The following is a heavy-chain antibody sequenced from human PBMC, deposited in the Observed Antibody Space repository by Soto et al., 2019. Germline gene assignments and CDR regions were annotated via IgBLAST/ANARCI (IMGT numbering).Heavy chain of an antibody. V-gene: IGHV3-48*02. CDR2: ISSSSSTI. CDR1: GFTFSSYS. J-gene: IGHJ6*02. D-gene: IGHD1-7*01. Sequence: GGSLRLSCAASGFTFSSYSMNWVRQAPGKGLEWVSYISSSSSTIYYADSVKGRFTISRDNAKNSPYLQMNSLRDEDTAVYYCARGGGNWNYGPYYYGMDVWGQGTTVTVSS. CDR3: ARGGGNWNYGPYYYGMDV.